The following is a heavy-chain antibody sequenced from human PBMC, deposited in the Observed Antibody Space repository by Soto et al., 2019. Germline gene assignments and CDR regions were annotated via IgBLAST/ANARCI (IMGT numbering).Heavy chain of an antibody. Sequence: EVQLLESGGGLVQPGGSLRLSCAASGFTFTDYAMIWVRQAPGKGLEWVSAISGSGGNTFYADSMKGRFIISRDNSKNTLTLQMTSPRAEDTAIYYCARKVRGAAALPIGASFDYWAQGTLVSVSS. D-gene: IGHD6-13*01. V-gene: IGHV3-23*01. CDR3: ARKVRGAAALPIGASFDY. CDR2: ISGSGGNT. J-gene: IGHJ4*02. CDR1: GFTFTDYA.